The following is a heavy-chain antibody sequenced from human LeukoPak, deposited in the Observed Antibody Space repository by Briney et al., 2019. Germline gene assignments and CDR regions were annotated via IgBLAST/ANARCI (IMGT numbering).Heavy chain of an antibody. CDR2: IASRDSYT. J-gene: IGHJ2*01. Sequence: GESLKISCKGSGYSFTSYWFSWVRQIPGKGLEWMGRIASRDSYTNYSPSFQGHVTISVDKSISTAYLQWSSLKASDTAMYYCARSDGWEIWYFDLWGRGTLVTVSS. D-gene: IGHD5-24*01. CDR1: GYSFTSYW. V-gene: IGHV5-10-1*01. CDR3: ARSDGWEIWYFDL.